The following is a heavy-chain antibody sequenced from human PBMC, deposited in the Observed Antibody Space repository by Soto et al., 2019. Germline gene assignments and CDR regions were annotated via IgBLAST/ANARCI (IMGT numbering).Heavy chain of an antibody. CDR1: GFPFSHYA. CDR2: IGSDGRNT. D-gene: IGHD2-2*01. Sequence: QLVESGGGLVQPGGSLRLSCAASGFPFSHYAMQWVRQAPGKGLEYVSAIGSDGRNTYYENSVRGRFTISRDNSKNTLYLHMGSLRAEVMAVYYCARVGCETRCSDYLYYYMDVWGKGTTITVSS. V-gene: IGHV3-64*01. J-gene: IGHJ6*03. CDR3: ARVGCETRCSDYLYYYMDV.